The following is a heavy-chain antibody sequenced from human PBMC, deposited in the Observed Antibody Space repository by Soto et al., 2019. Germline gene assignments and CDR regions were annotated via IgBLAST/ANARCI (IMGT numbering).Heavy chain of an antibody. D-gene: IGHD2-15*01. CDR3: AQYCSGGSCYHGIDY. CDR2: IYHSGST. CDR1: GYSISSGYY. Sequence: SETLSLTCAVSGYSISSGYYWGWIRQPPGKGLEWIGSIYHSGSTYYNPSLKSRVTISVDTSKNQFSLKLSSVTAADTAVYYCAQYCSGGSCYHGIDYWGQGTLVTVSS. V-gene: IGHV4-38-2*01. J-gene: IGHJ4*02.